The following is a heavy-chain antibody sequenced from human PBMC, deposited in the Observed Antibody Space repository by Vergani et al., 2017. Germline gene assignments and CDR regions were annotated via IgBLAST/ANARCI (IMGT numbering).Heavy chain of an antibody. D-gene: IGHD2-15*01. CDR1: GGSISSYY. J-gene: IGHJ5*02. CDR3: ARGGARYCSGGSCGNWFDP. CDR2: IYYSGST. Sequence: QVQLQESGPGLVKPSETLSLTCTVSGGSISSYYWSWIRQPPGKGLEWIGYIYYSGSTNYNPSLKSRVTISVDTSKTPFSLKLRSVTAADTAVYYCARGGARYCSGGSCGNWFDPWGQGTLVTVSS. V-gene: IGHV4-59*01.